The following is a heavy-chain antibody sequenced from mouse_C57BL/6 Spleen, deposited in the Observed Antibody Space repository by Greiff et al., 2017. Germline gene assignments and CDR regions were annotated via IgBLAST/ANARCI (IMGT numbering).Heavy chain of an antibody. J-gene: IGHJ4*01. Sequence: EVQRVESGEGLVKPGGSLKLSCAASGFTFSSYAMSWVRQTPEKRLEWVAYISSGGDYIYYADTVKGRFTISRDNARNTLYLQMSSLKSEDTAMYYCTRDYYGSSYHYAMDYWGQGTSVTVSS. D-gene: IGHD1-1*01. CDR3: TRDYYGSSYHYAMDY. CDR2: ISSGGDYI. V-gene: IGHV5-9-1*02. CDR1: GFTFSSYA.